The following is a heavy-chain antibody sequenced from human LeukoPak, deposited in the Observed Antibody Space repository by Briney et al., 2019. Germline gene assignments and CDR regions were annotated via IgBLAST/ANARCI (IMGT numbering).Heavy chain of an antibody. CDR3: ARSAGYYGMDV. CDR2: INSDGSDT. D-gene: IGHD3-10*01. V-gene: IGHV3-74*01. CDR1: GFTFSSYW. Sequence: GGSLRLSCAASGFTFSSYWMHWVRHAAGKGLVWVSRINSDGSDTSYADSVKGRFTISRDNAKNTLYLQMNSLRAEDTAVYYCARSAGYYGMDVWGQGATVTVSS. J-gene: IGHJ6*02.